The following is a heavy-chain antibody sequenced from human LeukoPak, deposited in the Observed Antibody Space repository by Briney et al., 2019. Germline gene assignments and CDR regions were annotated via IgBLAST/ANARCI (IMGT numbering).Heavy chain of an antibody. CDR3: ARLRGSYLSWFDP. CDR2: INHSGST. V-gene: IGHV4-34*01. D-gene: IGHD1-26*01. Sequence: SETLSLTCTVSGGSISSYYWSWIRQPPGKGLEWIGEINHSGSTNYNPSLKSRVTISVDTSKNQFSLKLSSVTAADTAVYYCARLRGSYLSWFDPWGQGTLVTVSS. CDR1: GGSISSYY. J-gene: IGHJ5*02.